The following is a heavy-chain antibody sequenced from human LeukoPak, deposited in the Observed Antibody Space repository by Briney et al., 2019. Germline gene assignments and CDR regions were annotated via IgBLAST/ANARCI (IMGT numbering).Heavy chain of an antibody. V-gene: IGHV1-2*02. CDR3: AGDLDYYGSGSFFNI. J-gene: IGHJ3*02. CDR2: INATSGGT. Sequence: ASVKVSCKPSLYSFTAYSMHWVRPAPRQGREWMGWINATSGGTHYAQKFQGRVTMTRDTSITTAYMELSRLRSDDTAVYYCAGDLDYYGSGSFFNIRGQGKMGTVSS. CDR1: LYSFTAYS. D-gene: IGHD3-10*01.